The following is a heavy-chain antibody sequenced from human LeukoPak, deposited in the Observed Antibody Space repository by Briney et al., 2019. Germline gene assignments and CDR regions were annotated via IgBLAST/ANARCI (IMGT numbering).Heavy chain of an antibody. V-gene: IGHV3-15*01. J-gene: IGHJ4*02. CDR2: IKDKTGGGTT. CDR1: GFTFNNVW. D-gene: IGHD3-16*01. CDR3: TTVSNSGESAVY. Sequence: GGSLRLSCAASGFTFNNVWMSWVRQAPGKGLEWVGRIKDKTGGGTTDYAAPVKGRFTISRDDSKNTLYLQMNSLKTEDTAVYYCTTVSNSGESAVYWGQGTLVTVSS.